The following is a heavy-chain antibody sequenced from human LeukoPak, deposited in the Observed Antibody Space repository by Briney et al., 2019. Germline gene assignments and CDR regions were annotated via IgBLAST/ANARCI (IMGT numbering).Heavy chain of an antibody. CDR2: IWYDGSNK. CDR1: GFTFSSYG. J-gene: IGHJ4*02. V-gene: IGHV3-33*01. Sequence: PGRSLRLSCAASGFTFSSYGMHWVRQAPGKGLEWVAVIWYDGSNKYYADSVKGRFTISRDNSKNTLYLQMNGLRAEDTAVYYCSRSAYYDGSGNYYDYWGQGTLVTVSS. CDR3: SRSAYYDGSGNYYDY. D-gene: IGHD3-22*01.